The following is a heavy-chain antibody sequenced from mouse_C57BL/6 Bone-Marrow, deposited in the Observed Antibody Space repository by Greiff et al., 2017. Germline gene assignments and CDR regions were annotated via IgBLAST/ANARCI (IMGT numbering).Heavy chain of an antibody. CDR2: ISPRSGNT. CDR3: ARRAYYGSSYGY. CDR1: GYTFTSYG. V-gene: IGHV1-81*01. D-gene: IGHD1-1*01. Sequence: VQLQQPGAELARPGASVKLSCKASGYTFTSYGISWVKQRTGQGLEWIGEISPRSGNTNYNEKFKGKATLTADKSSSTAYMELRSLTSEDSAVXFCARRAYYGSSYGYWGQGTTLTVSS. J-gene: IGHJ2*01.